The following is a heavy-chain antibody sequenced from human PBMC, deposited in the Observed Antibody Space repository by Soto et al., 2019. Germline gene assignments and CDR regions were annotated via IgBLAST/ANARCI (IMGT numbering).Heavy chain of an antibody. Sequence: SETLSLTCTVSDGSVSSGSYYWTWMRQPPGKGLEWIGYIYSSGSTLYNPSLKSRVIISAGTSMNQFSLKLSSVTAADTAVYYCARDSLALFDSWGQGTLVTVSS. J-gene: IGHJ4*02. CDR3: ARDSLALFDS. D-gene: IGHD5-12*01. CDR2: IYSSGST. V-gene: IGHV4-61*01. CDR1: DGSVSSGSYY.